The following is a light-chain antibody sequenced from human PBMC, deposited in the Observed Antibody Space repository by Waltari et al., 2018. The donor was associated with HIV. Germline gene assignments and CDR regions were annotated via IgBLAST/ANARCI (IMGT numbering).Light chain of an antibody. V-gene: IGLV2-14*01. CDR3: CSYTGTNSLH. J-gene: IGLJ2*01. Sequence: QSALPQPASVSGSPGQSITLSCTGASSDVGCYDCISWYQQHPGKAPRLIIYEVTNRPSGVSNRFFGSKSANTASLTISGLQADDEADYYCSYTGTNSLHFGGGTKVTVL. CDR2: EVT. CDR1: SSDVGCYDC.